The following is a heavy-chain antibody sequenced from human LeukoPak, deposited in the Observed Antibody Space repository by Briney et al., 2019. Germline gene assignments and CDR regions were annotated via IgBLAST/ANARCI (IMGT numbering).Heavy chain of an antibody. CDR1: GGSFSGYY. CDR3: ARDRGYSSSSTGNRNWYFDL. Sequence: LSLTCAVYGGSFSGYYWSWIRQAPGKGLEWVSYIGSSGSTVYYADSVKGRFTISRDNAKNSLYLQMNSLRAEDTAVYYCARDRGYSSSSTGNRNWYFDLWGRGTLVTVSS. CDR2: IGSSGSTV. V-gene: IGHV3-11*04. D-gene: IGHD6-6*01. J-gene: IGHJ2*01.